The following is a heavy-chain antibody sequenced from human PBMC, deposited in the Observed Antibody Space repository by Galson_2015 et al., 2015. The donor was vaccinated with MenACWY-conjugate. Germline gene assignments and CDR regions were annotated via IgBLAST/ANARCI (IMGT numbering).Heavy chain of an antibody. CDR3: AREVGSNNYFDY. Sequence: SVKVSCKASGGTFSSYAISWVRQAPGQGLEWMGRIIPILGIANYAQKFQGRVTITADKSTSTAYMELSSLRSEDTAVYYCAREVGSNNYFDYWGQGTLVTVSS. CDR2: IIPILGIA. D-gene: IGHD4-11*01. V-gene: IGHV1-69*04. J-gene: IGHJ4*02. CDR1: GGTFSSYA.